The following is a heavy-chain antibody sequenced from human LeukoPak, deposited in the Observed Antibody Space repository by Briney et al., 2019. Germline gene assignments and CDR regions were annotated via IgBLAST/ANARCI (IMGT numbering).Heavy chain of an antibody. Sequence: KPTETLSLTCTVSGGSISSYYWSWIRQPPGKGLEWIGYIYYSGSTNYNPSLKSRVTISVDTSKNQFSLKLSSVTAADTAVYYCARVSSGSILFDYWGQGTLVTVSS. V-gene: IGHV4-59*01. CDR3: ARVSSGSILFDY. D-gene: IGHD1-26*01. J-gene: IGHJ4*02. CDR2: IYYSGST. CDR1: GGSISSYY.